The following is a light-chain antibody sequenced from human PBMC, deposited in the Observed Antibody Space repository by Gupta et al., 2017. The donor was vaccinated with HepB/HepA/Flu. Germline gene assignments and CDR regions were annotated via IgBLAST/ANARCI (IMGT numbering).Light chain of an antibody. Sequence: TVVTQAPSLTVSPGGTVTLTCASNTGPVTFGDFPNWFQQKPGQPPRALIYSTRNKHPWTPARFSGSIRGGKAALTLSGVKHEDEAEYYCLRDGGGAQLVFGGGTKLTVL. CDR2: STR. V-gene: IGLV7-43*01. CDR3: LRDGGGAQLV. CDR1: TGPVTFGDF. J-gene: IGLJ3*02.